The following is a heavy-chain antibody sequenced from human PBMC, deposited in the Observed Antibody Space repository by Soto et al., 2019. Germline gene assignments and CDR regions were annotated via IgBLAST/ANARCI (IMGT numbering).Heavy chain of an antibody. CDR3: TPGQAPLSSHPRDY. CDR2: IKSKTDGGTT. CDR1: GFTFSNAW. Sequence: GGYLRLSCAASGFTFSNAWMSWVRQAPGKGLEWVGRIKSKTDGGTTDYAAPVKGRFTISRDDPKNTLYLQMNSLKTEDTAVYYCTPGQAPLSSHPRDYCGQGPLVTVSS. J-gene: IGHJ4*02. D-gene: IGHD6-6*01. V-gene: IGHV3-15*01.